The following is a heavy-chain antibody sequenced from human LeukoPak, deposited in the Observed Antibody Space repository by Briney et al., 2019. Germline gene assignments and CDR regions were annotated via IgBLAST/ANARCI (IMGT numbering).Heavy chain of an antibody. CDR2: IYHSGST. CDR1: GGSISSYY. CDR3: ARHSKEQLGEIYFDY. V-gene: IGHV4-59*08. J-gene: IGHJ4*02. Sequence: PSETLSLTCTVSGGSISSYYWSWIRQPAGKGLEWIGRIYHSGSTYYNPSLKSRVTISVDTSKNQFSLKLSSVTAADTAVYYCARHSKEQLGEIYFDYWRQGTLVTVSS. D-gene: IGHD1-1*01.